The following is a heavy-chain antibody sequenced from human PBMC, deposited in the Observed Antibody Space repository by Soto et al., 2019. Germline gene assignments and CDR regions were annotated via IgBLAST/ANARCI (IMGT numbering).Heavy chain of an antibody. J-gene: IGHJ6*03. Sequence: ASVKVSCKVSGYTLTELSMHWVRQAPGKGLEWMGGFDPEDGETIYAQKLQGRVTMTKDTSTSTAYMELRSLRSDDTAVYYCARGYCSGGSCNWYYYYYMDVWGKGTTVTVSS. V-gene: IGHV1-24*01. CDR3: ARGYCSGGSCNWYYYYYMDV. D-gene: IGHD2-15*01. CDR1: GYTLTELS. CDR2: FDPEDGET.